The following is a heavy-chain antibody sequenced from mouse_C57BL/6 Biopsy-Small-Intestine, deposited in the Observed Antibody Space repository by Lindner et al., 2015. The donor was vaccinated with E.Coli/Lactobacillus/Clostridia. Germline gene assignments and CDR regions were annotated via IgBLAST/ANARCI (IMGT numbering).Heavy chain of an antibody. CDR2: IDPGDGES. CDR3: AREFITTIGYYFDY. Sequence: VQLQESGADLVKPGASVKLSCTASGFNIKDYYIHWVKQKTDQGLEWIGRIDPGDGESKYAPKFQDMATITADTSSNTAYLQLSSLTSEDSAVYYCAREFITTIGYYFDYWGHGTTLTVS. CDR1: GFNIKDYY. V-gene: IGHV14-2*01. J-gene: IGHJ2*01. D-gene: IGHD1-1*01.